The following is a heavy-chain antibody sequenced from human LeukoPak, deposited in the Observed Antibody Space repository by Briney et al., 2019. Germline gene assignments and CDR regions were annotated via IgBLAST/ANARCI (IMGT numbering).Heavy chain of an antibody. CDR2: INHSGST. CDR1: GGSFRGYY. Sequence: SETLSLTCAVYGGSFRGYYWSWIRQPPGKGLEWIGEINHSGSTNYNPSLKSRVTISVDTSKNQFSLKLSSVTAADTAVYYCARGRRHIVVVVAATHNWFDPWGQGTLVTVSS. CDR3: ARGRRHIVVVVAATHNWFDP. V-gene: IGHV4-34*01. J-gene: IGHJ5*02. D-gene: IGHD2-15*01.